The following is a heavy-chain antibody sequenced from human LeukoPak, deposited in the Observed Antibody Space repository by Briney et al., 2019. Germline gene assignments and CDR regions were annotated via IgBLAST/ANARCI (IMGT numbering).Heavy chain of an antibody. Sequence: PGGSLRLSCAASGFTFSSYAMSWVRQAPGKGLEWVSAISGSGGSTYYAGSVKGRFTISRDNSKNTLYLQMNSLRAEDTAAYYCAKDRRSGSYGYWGQGTLVTVSS. V-gene: IGHV3-23*01. J-gene: IGHJ4*02. D-gene: IGHD1-26*01. CDR1: GFTFSSYA. CDR2: ISGSGGST. CDR3: AKDRRSGSYGY.